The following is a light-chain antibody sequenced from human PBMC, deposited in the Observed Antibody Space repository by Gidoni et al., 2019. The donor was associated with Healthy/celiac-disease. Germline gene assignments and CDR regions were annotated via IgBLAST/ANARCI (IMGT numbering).Light chain of an antibody. CDR3: QQYNNWPL. J-gene: IGKJ3*01. Sequence: EIVMTQSPATLSVSPGERATLSCRASQSVSSNLAWYQQKPGQAPRLLIYGASTRATGIPARFSGSGSGTEFTLTISSLQSEDFAVYYRQQYNNWPLFGPGTKVDIK. V-gene: IGKV3-15*01. CDR1: QSVSSN. CDR2: GAS.